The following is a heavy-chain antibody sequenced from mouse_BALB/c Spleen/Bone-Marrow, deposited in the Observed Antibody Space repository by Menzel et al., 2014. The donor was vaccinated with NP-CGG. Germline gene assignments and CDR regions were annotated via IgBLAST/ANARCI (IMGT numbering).Heavy chain of an antibody. J-gene: IGHJ3*01. CDR1: GYTFTTYW. V-gene: IGHV1-7*01. CDR3: ATYVGFAF. D-gene: IGHD1-1*01. Sequence: VKLVESGAELAKPGASVKMSCKASGYTFTTYWMHWVKQRPGQGLEWIGYINPSTGYIEYNQKFKDKATLTADKSSSTAYMQLSSLTSEDSAVYYCATYVGFAFWCQGTLVTVSA. CDR2: INPSTGYI.